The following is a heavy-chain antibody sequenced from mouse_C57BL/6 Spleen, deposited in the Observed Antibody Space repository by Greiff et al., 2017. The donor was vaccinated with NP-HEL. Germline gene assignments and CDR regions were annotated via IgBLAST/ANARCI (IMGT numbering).Heavy chain of an antibody. Sequence: VKLMESGAELVRPGASVKLYCKASGYTFTDYYINWVKQRPGQGLEWIARIYPGSGNTYYNEKFKGKATLTAEKSSSTAYMQLSSLTSEDSAVYFCARRGRITFMDYWGQGTSVTVSS. V-gene: IGHV1-76*01. D-gene: IGHD1-1*01. J-gene: IGHJ4*01. CDR2: IYPGSGNT. CDR1: GYTFTDYY. CDR3: ARRGRITFMDY.